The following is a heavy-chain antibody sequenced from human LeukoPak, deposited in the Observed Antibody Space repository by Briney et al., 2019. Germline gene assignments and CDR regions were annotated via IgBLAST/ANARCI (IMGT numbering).Heavy chain of an antibody. V-gene: IGHV1-2*02. D-gene: IGHD1-26*01. Sequence: ASVKVSCKASGGTFSSYAISWVRQAPGQGLEWMGWINPNSGGTNYAQKFQGRVTMTRDTSISTAYMELSRLRSDDTAVYYCARDLGGATPFDYWGQGTLVTVSS. CDR2: INPNSGGT. CDR3: ARDLGGATPFDY. CDR1: GGTFSSYA. J-gene: IGHJ4*02.